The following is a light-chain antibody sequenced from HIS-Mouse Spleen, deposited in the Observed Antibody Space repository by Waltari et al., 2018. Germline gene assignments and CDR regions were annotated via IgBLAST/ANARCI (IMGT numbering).Light chain of an antibody. CDR2: DDS. J-gene: IGLJ2*01. Sequence: SYVLTQPPSVSVAPGKTARITCGGNNIGSKSVHWYQQKPGQAPVLVVYDDSDGPSGIPERFSGSNAGNTATLTISRVEAGDEADDYCQVWDSSSDHVVFGGGTKLTVL. CDR1: NIGSKS. V-gene: IGLV3-21*03. CDR3: QVWDSSSDHVV.